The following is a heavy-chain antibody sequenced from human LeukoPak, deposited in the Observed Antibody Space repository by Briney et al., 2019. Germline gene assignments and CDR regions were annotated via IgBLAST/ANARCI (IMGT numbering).Heavy chain of an antibody. CDR2: IIPIFGTA. J-gene: IGHJ4*02. CDR3: ARAGSGWDAVVDY. V-gene: IGHV1-69*01. Sequence: SVKVSCKASGGTFSSYAISWVRQAPGQGLEWMGGIIPIFGTANYAQKFQGRVTITADEATSTAYMELSSLRSEYTAVYYCARAGSGWDAVVDYWGQGTLVTVSS. D-gene: IGHD6-19*01. CDR1: GGTFSSYA.